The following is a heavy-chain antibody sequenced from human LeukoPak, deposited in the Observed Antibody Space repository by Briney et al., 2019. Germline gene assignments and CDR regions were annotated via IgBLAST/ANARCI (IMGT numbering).Heavy chain of an antibody. J-gene: IGHJ5*02. CDR3: ARGGTVAGTTLNWFDP. Sequence: GGSLRLSCAASGFTFSSYSMNWVRQAPGKGLEWVSSISSSSSYIYYADSVKGRFTISRENAKNPLYLQMNSLRAEDTAVYYCARGGTVAGTTLNWFDPWGQGTLVTVSS. CDR1: GFTFSSYS. V-gene: IGHV3-21*01. CDR2: ISSSSSYI. D-gene: IGHD6-19*01.